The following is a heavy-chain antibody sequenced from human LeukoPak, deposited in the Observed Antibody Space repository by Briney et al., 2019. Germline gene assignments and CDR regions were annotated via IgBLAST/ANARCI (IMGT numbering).Heavy chain of an antibody. V-gene: IGHV5-51*01. Sequence: GGALKISWMSFGYKFTTYWIGWVRQMPGKGLEWMGIIWPDDSDTRYSPSYQAQVSISAAKSISTAYLQWSTLKASDTATYYCARLRGTYYDTDASPNYRDYGMDVWGQGTPVTVSS. CDR2: IWPDDSDT. J-gene: IGHJ6*02. CDR3: ARLRGTYYDTDASPNYRDYGMDV. D-gene: IGHD3-22*01. CDR1: GYKFTTYW.